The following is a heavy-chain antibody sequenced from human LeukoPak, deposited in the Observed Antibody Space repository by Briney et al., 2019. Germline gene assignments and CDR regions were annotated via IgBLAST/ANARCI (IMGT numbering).Heavy chain of an antibody. V-gene: IGHV4-34*01. CDR1: GGSFSGYY. D-gene: IGHD2-21*02. CDR2: INHSGST. CDR3: ARGGYCGGDCYFYY. J-gene: IGHJ4*02. Sequence: SETLSLTCAVYGGSFSGYYWSWIRQPPGKGLEWIGEINHSGSTNYSPSLKSRVTISADTSKNQFSLKLSSVTAADTAVYYCARGGYCGGDCYFYYWGQGTLVTVSS.